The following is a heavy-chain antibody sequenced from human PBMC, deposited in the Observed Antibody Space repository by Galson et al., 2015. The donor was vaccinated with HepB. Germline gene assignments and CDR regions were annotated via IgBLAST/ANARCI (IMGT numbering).Heavy chain of an antibody. D-gene: IGHD6-13*01. CDR2: IYYSGST. CDR3: ARCGTTDYSSSWYPMRDYYYYGMDV. Sequence: QVELQESAPGLVKPSETLSLTCTAPGGSISSYYWSWIRQPTRKGLEWIGYIYYSGSTNYNPSLKSRVTISVGTPKNQFSLKLSSVTAADTAVYYCARCGTTDYSSSWYPMRDYYYYGMDVWGQGTTVTVSS. CDR1: GGSISSYY. J-gene: IGHJ6*02. V-gene: IGHV4-59*08.